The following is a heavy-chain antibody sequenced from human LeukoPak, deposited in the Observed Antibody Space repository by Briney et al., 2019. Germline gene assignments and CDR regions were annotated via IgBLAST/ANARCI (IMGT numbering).Heavy chain of an antibody. CDR2: ISGSGDST. D-gene: IGHD1-26*01. Sequence: PGGSLRLSCAASGFAFSSYAMSWVRQPPGKGLEWVSGISGSGDSTYYADSVKGRFTISRDNPKNPLILQMNSLRAEDTAVYYCAKDLGGTYWYYFDYWGQGTLVTVSS. V-gene: IGHV3-23*01. J-gene: IGHJ4*02. CDR3: AKDLGGTYWYYFDY. CDR1: GFAFSSYA.